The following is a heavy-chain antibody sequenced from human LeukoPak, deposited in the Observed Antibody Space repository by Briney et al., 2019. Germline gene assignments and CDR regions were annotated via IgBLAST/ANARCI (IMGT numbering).Heavy chain of an antibody. CDR2: IKEDGSEN. J-gene: IGHJ4*02. CDR1: GFTFSRYW. V-gene: IGHV3-7*01. CDR3: ARQRYSDY. Sequence: SGGSLRLSCAASGFTFSRYWMTWFRQAPGKGLEWVANIKEDGSENSYGESVKGRFTISRDNAKNSLYLQLNSLRAEDTAVYFCARQRYSDYWGQGTLVTVSS. D-gene: IGHD3-9*01.